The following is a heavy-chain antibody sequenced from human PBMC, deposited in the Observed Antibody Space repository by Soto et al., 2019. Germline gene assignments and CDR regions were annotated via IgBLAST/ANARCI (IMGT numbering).Heavy chain of an antibody. CDR3: ARDVNYYDRSTYYLDY. Sequence: GASVKVSCKTSGYTFLSYGMSWVRQAPGQGLEWMGWISAYNGNTNHAQKFQDRVTMTTDTSTSTAYMELRSLRSDDTAVYYCARDVNYYDRSTYYLDYWGQGTLVTVSS. V-gene: IGHV1-18*01. CDR1: GYTFLSYG. CDR2: ISAYNGNT. D-gene: IGHD3-22*01. J-gene: IGHJ4*02.